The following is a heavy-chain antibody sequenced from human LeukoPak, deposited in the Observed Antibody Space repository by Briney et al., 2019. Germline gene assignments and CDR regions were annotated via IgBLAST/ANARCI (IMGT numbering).Heavy chain of an antibody. Sequence: SETLSLTCTVSGGSISSYYWSWIRQPPGKGLEWVGYIYYSWYTNYNPSLKSRVTISVDTSKNQFSLKLTSVTAADTAVYYCARAHKLNAFDIWGQGTMVTVSS. J-gene: IGHJ3*02. D-gene: IGHD1-1*01. CDR3: ARAHKLNAFDI. V-gene: IGHV4-59*01. CDR1: GGSISSYY. CDR2: IYYSWYT.